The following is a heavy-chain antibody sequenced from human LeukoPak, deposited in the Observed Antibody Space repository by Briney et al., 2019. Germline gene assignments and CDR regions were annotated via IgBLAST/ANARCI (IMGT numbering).Heavy chain of an antibody. CDR2: ISWNSGSI. Sequence: GGSLRLSCAASGFTFDDYAMHWVRQAPGEGLEWVSGISWNSGSIGYADSVKGRFTISRDNAKNSLYLQMNSLRAEDTALYYCAKGYDYGDYEPFDYWGQGTLVTVSS. CDR1: GFTFDDYA. J-gene: IGHJ4*02. V-gene: IGHV3-9*01. CDR3: AKGYDYGDYEPFDY. D-gene: IGHD4-17*01.